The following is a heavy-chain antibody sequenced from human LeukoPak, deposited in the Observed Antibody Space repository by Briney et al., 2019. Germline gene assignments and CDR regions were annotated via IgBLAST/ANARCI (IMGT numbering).Heavy chain of an antibody. D-gene: IGHD4-17*01. CDR3: ARDALDYGDYPYFDP. J-gene: IGHJ5*02. V-gene: IGHV1-2*02. CDR2: INPNSGGT. Sequence: GASVKVSCKASGYTFTGYYMHWVRQAPGQGLEWMGWINPNSGGTNYAQKFQGRVTMTRDTSISTAYMELSRLRSDDTAVYYCARDALDYGDYPYFDPWGQGTLVTVSS. CDR1: GYTFTGYY.